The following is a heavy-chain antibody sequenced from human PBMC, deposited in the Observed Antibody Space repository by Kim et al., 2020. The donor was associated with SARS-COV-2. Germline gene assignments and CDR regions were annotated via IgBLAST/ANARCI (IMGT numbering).Heavy chain of an antibody. CDR3: ARDRPTAGGTTY. CDR1: GFTVSSNF. J-gene: IGHJ4*02. Sequence: GGSLRLSCAASGFTVSSNFMSWVRQAPGKGLECVSVISSGGTTYYADSVKGRFTISRDNSKNTLYLQMNGLRAEDTAVYYCARDRPTAGGTTYWGQGTLVTVSP. D-gene: IGHD6-13*01. V-gene: IGHV3-66*01. CDR2: ISSGGTT.